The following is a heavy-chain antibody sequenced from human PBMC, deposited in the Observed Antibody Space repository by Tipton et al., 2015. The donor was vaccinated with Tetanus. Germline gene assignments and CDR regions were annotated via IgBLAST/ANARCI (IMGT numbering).Heavy chain of an antibody. J-gene: IGHJ4*02. Sequence: TLSLTCTVSGVSIADNSNYWGWIRQPPGKGLEWIGSIYFSGDTYSNPSLKSRVTMSVDTPRNRFSLRLSSVTAADTAVYYCARHNSGYFTFFDYWGQGTLVTVSS. CDR2: IYFSGDT. CDR1: GVSIADNSNY. V-gene: IGHV4-39*01. CDR3: ARHNSGYFTFFDY. D-gene: IGHD3-3*01.